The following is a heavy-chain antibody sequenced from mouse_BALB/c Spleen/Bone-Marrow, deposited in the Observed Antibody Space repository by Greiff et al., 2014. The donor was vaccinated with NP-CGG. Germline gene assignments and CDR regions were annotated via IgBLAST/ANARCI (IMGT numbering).Heavy chain of an antibody. CDR1: GFSLTTYG. V-gene: IGHV2-2*02. CDR2: IWSGGST. Sequence: QVQLKESGPGLVQPSQSLSITCTVSGFSLTTYGVHWVRQSPGKGLEWLGVIWSGGSTDYNAAFISRLSITKDKSKSQVFFKMNSLQTKDTAIYYCARNLYYGSSLYARDYWGQGTSVTVSS. CDR3: ARNLYYGSSLYARDY. D-gene: IGHD1-1*01. J-gene: IGHJ4*01.